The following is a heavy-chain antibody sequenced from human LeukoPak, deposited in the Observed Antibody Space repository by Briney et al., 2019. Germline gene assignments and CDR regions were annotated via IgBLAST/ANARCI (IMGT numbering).Heavy chain of an antibody. J-gene: IGHJ5*02. Sequence: SETLSLTCTVSGGSISYYYWSWIRQPPGKGLEWIGYIYYSGSTNYNPSLKSRVTISVDTSKNQFSLKLSSVTAADTAVYYCARDHRAHYYDSSGYSSWFDPWGQGTLVTVSS. CDR3: ARDHRAHYYDSSGYSSWFDP. CDR2: IYYSGST. V-gene: IGHV4-59*01. D-gene: IGHD3-22*01. CDR1: GGSISYYY.